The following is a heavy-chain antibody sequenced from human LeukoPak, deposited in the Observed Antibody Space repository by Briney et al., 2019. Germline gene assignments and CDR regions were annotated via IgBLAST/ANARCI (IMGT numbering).Heavy chain of an antibody. V-gene: IGHV3-33*08. CDR3: ARVSLADYYFDY. CDR1: AFTFSNFA. Sequence: GGSLRLSCAASAFTFSNFAMSWVRQAPGKGLEWVAVIWYDGSNKYYADSVKGRFTISRDNSKNTLYLQMNSLRAEDTAVYYCARVSLADYYFDYWGQGTLVTVSS. J-gene: IGHJ4*02. D-gene: IGHD2-15*01. CDR2: IWYDGSNK.